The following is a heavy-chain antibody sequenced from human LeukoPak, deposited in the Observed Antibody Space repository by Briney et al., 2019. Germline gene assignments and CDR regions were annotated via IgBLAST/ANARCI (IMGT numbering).Heavy chain of an antibody. V-gene: IGHV4-39*01. J-gene: IGHJ4*02. CDR3: ARADQPLTYFDY. CDR1: GGSISSSSYY. CDR2: IYYSGSS. D-gene: IGHD2-2*01. Sequence: KPSETLSLTCTVSGGSISSSSYYWGWLRQPPGKGLEWIGSIYYSGSSYYNPSLKSRVTISVDTSKNQFSLKLSSVTAADTAVYYCARADQPLTYFDYWGQGTLVTVSS.